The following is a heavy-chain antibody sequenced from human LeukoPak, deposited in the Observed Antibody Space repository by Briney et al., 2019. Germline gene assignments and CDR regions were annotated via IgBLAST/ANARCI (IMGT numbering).Heavy chain of an antibody. CDR3: ARDSELVGATSAFDI. D-gene: IGHD1-26*01. V-gene: IGHV3-21*01. Sequence: GGSLRLSCAASGFTSSSYSMNWVRQAPGKGLEWVSSISSSSSYIYYADSVKGRFTISRDNAKNSLYLQMNSLRAEDTAVYYCARDSELVGATSAFDIWGQGTMVTVSS. CDR1: GFTSSSYS. CDR2: ISSSSSYI. J-gene: IGHJ3*02.